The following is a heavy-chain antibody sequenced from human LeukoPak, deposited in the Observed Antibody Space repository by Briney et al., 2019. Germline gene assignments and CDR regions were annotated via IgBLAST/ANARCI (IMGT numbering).Heavy chain of an antibody. CDR1: GFTFSDSY. CDR3: ATIGYTHAFDY. CDR2: ISGGGTYT. Sequence: GGSLRLSCAASGFTFSDSYMTWIRQAPGKGLEWVSYISGGGTYTHYADSVKGRFTISRDNAKNSLYHNMNSLRAEEPAMYYCATIGYTHAFDYWGQGTLVTVSS. J-gene: IGHJ4*02. D-gene: IGHD5-18*01. V-gene: IGHV3-11*03.